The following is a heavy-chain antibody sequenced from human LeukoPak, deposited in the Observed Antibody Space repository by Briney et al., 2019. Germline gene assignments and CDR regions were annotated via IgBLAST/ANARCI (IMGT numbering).Heavy chain of an antibody. CDR1: GFTFSNYA. J-gene: IGHJ4*02. V-gene: IGHV3-23*01. D-gene: IGHD2-15*01. Sequence: GGSLRLSCAASGFTFSNYAMTWVRQAPGKGLEWVSDISGSGGTTYYADSVEGRFTTSRDNSKNTVYLQMGSLRAEDTAVYYFARRGAALTYWGQGTLVTVSS. CDR3: ARRGAALTY. CDR2: ISGSGGTT.